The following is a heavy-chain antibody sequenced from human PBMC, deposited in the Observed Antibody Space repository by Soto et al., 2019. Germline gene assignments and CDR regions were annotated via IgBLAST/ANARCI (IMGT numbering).Heavy chain of an antibody. CDR3: ESLQVPGNFDY. J-gene: IGHJ4*02. Sequence: SETLSLTCSVSGGSISNRNYYWAWVRQPPGKGLEWIGNIYYDGSTYYHPSFRGRLTISVDTSKNHFSLKLGSLTAADTAIYYCESLQVPGNFDYWGQGTMVTVSS. D-gene: IGHD1-1*01. CDR1: GGSISNRNYY. V-gene: IGHV4-39*02. CDR2: IYYDGST.